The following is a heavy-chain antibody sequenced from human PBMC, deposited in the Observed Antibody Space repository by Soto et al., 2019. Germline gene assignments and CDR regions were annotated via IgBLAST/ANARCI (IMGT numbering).Heavy chain of an antibody. V-gene: IGHV3-21*01. CDR1: GWPLRSYS. CDR3: ARSQLELVSDY. J-gene: IGHJ4*02. Sequence: GGSRSRSWSASGWPLRSYSMNWVRQAPGKGLEWVSSISSSSSYIYYADSVKGRFTISRDNAKNSLYLQMNSLRAEDTAVYYCARSQLELVSDYWGQGTLVTVSS. D-gene: IGHD1-7*01. CDR2: ISSSSSYI.